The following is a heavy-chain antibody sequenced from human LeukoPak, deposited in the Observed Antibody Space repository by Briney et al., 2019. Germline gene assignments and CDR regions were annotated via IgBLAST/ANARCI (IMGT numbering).Heavy chain of an antibody. J-gene: IGHJ5*02. CDR2: IIPIFGTA. D-gene: IGHD3-3*01. Sequence: GASVKVSCKASGGTFSSYAISWVRQAPGQGLEWMGGIIPIFGTANYAQKFQGRVTITADESTSTAYMELSSLRSEDTAVYYCASAIGKRRASYYDFWSGQYNWFDPWGQGTLVTVSS. CDR3: ASAIGKRRASYYDFWSGQYNWFDP. CDR1: GGTFSSYA. V-gene: IGHV1-69*13.